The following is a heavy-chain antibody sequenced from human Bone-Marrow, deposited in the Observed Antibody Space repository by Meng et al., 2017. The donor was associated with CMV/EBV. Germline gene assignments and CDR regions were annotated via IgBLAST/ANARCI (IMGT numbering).Heavy chain of an antibody. CDR2: IYYSGST. CDR3: ARVGRKTQNMIWFDP. V-gene: IGHV4-39*07. D-gene: IGHD3-16*01. J-gene: IGHJ5*02. Sequence: SETLSLTCTVSGGSISSSSYYWGWIRQPPGKGLEWIGSIYYSGSTYYNPSLKSRVTISVDTSKNQFSRKLSSVTAADTAVYYCARVGRKTQNMIWFDPWGQGTLVTVSS. CDR1: GGSISSSSYY.